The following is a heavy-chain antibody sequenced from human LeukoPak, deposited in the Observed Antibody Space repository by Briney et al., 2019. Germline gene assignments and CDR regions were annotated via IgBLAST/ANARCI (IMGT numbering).Heavy chain of an antibody. V-gene: IGHV3-33*03. CDR2: IWYDGSNK. D-gene: IGHD1-26*01. J-gene: IGHJ4*02. Sequence: PGRSLRLSCAASGFTFSSYGMHWVPQAPGKGLEWVAVIWYDGSNKYYADSVKGRFTISRDNAKNSLYLQMNSLRAEDMALYYCAKVAQTSGSYSYFDYWGQGTLVTVSS. CDR1: GFTFSSYG. CDR3: AKVAQTSGSYSYFDY.